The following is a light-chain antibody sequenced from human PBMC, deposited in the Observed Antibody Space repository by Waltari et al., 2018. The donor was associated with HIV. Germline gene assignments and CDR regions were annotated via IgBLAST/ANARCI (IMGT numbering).Light chain of an antibody. Sequence: EIVMTQSPATLSVSPGERVTLSCRASQSISYNLAWYQQKPGQAPRLLIYGASTRATGTPARFSGSGSATEFALTVSSLQSEDFAVYYCQQYNNGPPYTFGQGTKLEIK. CDR3: QQYNNGPPYT. J-gene: IGKJ2*01. V-gene: IGKV3-15*01. CDR2: GAS. CDR1: QSISYN.